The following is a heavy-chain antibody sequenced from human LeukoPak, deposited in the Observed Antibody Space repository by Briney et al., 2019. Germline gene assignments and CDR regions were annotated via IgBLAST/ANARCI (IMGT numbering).Heavy chain of an antibody. CDR3: ARFLGNYVNY. CDR2: IYYSGST. Sequence: SETLSLTCTVSGGSISSGGYYWGWIRQPPGKELEWIGSIYYSGSTYYNPSLKSRVTISVDTSKNQFSLKLSSVTAADTAVYYCARFLGNYVNYWGQGTLVTVSS. J-gene: IGHJ4*02. CDR1: GGSISSGGYY. V-gene: IGHV4-39*01.